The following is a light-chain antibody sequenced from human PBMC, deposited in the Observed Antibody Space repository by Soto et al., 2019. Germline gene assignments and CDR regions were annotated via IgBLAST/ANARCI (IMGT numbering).Light chain of an antibody. J-gene: IGKJ1*01. Sequence: DIQMTQSPSTLSASIVHRVTITCPARESIRTWLAWYQHKPGTAPQFLIYAASSLESGVPSRFSGSGSGTEFTLTISRLQPDDFATYYRQQYNSYWTFGEGTKGDIK. V-gene: IGKV1-5*01. CDR1: ESIRTW. CDR2: AAS. CDR3: QQYNSYWT.